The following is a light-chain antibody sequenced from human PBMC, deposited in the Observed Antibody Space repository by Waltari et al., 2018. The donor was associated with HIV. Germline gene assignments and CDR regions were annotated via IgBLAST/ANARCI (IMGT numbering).Light chain of an antibody. V-gene: IGLV2-11*01. J-gene: IGLJ1*01. CDR2: AVT. CDR3: CSYVGSSGYNYV. Sequence: QPALTQPRSVSGSPGQSVTISSTGTRSAIGGHDYVSWFQQHPGEAPKLLIYAVTKWPSGVPNRFSGSKSGNTASLTISGLQPDDAADYYCCSYVGSSGYNYVFGTGTKVTVL. CDR1: RSAIGGHDY.